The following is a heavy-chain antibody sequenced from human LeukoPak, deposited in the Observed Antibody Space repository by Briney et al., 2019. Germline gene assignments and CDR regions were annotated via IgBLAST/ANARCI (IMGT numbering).Heavy chain of an antibody. Sequence: SETLSLTCTVSGGSISSGSHYWSWIRQPAGKGLEWIGRIYSTGNTKYNPSLKSRITISMDTSKNQFSLKLGSVTAADTAVYYCARLAGFGELLDYWGQGTLVTVSS. CDR3: ARLAGFGELLDY. CDR1: GGSISSGSHY. J-gene: IGHJ4*02. D-gene: IGHD3-10*01. CDR2: IYSTGNT. V-gene: IGHV4-61*02.